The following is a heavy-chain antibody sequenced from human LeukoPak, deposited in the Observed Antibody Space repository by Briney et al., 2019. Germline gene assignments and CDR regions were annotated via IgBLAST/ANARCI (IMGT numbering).Heavy chain of an antibody. Sequence: PGGSLRLSCTVSGFTFSSNSMSWVRQAPGQGLEWVSFIYSDNTHYSDSVKGRFTISRDNSKNTLYLQMNSLTSEDTAVYYCAKVKTDILIADSWGQGTLVTVSS. J-gene: IGHJ4*02. CDR3: AKVKTDILIADS. D-gene: IGHD2-21*02. CDR1: GFTFSSNS. V-gene: IGHV3-66*03. CDR2: IYSDNT.